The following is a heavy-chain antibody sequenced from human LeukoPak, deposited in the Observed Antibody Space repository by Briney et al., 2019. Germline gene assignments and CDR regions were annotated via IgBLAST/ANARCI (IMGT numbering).Heavy chain of an antibody. CDR1: GFTFSSYD. CDR2: ISGSGGST. CDR3: AKDPDFWSGYSDNWFDP. D-gene: IGHD3-3*01. Sequence: GGSLRLSCAASGFTFSSYDMHWVRQATGKGLEWVSAISGSGGSTYYADSVKGRFTISRDNSKNTLYLQMNSLRAEDTAVYYCAKDPDFWSGYSDNWFDPWGQGTLVTVSS. J-gene: IGHJ5*02. V-gene: IGHV3-23*01.